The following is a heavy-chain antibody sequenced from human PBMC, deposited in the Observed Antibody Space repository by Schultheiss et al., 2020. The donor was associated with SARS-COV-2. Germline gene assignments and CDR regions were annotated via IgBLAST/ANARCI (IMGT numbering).Heavy chain of an antibody. CDR3: ARDLRTVVTPYGY. J-gene: IGHJ4*02. Sequence: GGSLRLSCAASGFTFSSYSMNWVRQAPGKGLEWVSSISSSSSYIYYADSVKGRFTISRDNAKNSLYLQMNSLRAEDTAVYYCARDLRTVVTPYGYWGQGTLVTVSS. CDR2: ISSSSSYI. V-gene: IGHV3-21*01. CDR1: GFTFSSYS. D-gene: IGHD4-23*01.